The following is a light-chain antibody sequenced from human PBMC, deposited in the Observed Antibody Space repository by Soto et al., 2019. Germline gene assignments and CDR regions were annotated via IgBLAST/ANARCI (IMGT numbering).Light chain of an antibody. J-gene: IGKJ1*01. CDR2: AAS. V-gene: IGKV1-39*01. Sequence: DIQMTQSPSTLAGSLGDRVTITCRARQTISSWFAWYQQKPGKAPKLLIYAASSLQSGVPSRFSGSGSGTDYTLTISSLQPEDFETYYCQQSYSNPQTFGQGTKVDIK. CDR1: QTISSW. CDR3: QQSYSNPQT.